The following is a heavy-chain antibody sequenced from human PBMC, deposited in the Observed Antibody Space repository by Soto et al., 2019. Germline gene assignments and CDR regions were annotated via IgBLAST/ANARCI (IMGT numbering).Heavy chain of an antibody. V-gene: IGHV3-21*01. CDR3: ARDTQIMVYAIGWAVDTWFDP. J-gene: IGHJ5*02. CDR1: GFTFSSYS. Sequence: EVQLVESGGGLVKPGGSLRLSCAASGFTFSSYSMNWVRQAPGKGLEWVSSISSSSSYIYYADSVKGRFTISRDNAKNSLYLQMNSLRAEDTAVYYCARDTQIMVYAIGWAVDTWFDPWGQGTLVTVSS. CDR2: ISSSSSYI. D-gene: IGHD2-8*01.